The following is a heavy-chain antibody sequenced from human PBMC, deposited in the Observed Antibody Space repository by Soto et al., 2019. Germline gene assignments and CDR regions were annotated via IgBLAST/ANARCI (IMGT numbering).Heavy chain of an antibody. V-gene: IGHV4-30-4*01. D-gene: IGHD2-2*01. Sequence: PSETLSLTSTVSVGAISSAVYYWCWIRQPPGKGLEWIGYIYSSGSTYYNPSLKSRVTISVDTSKNQFSLRLSSVTAADTAVYYCARATIVLVPAAMVSHWFDPWGQGNLVTVSP. CDR3: ARATIVLVPAAMVSHWFDP. J-gene: IGHJ5*02. CDR1: VGAISSAVYY. CDR2: IYSSGST.